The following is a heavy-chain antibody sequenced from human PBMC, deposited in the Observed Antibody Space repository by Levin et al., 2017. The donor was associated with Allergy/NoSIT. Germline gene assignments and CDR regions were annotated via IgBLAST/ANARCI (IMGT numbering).Heavy chain of an antibody. D-gene: IGHD3-22*01. Sequence: GESLKISCAASGFTFSSYAMSWVRQAPGKGLEWVSAISGSGGSTYYADSVKGRFTISRDNSKNTLYLQMNSLRAEDTAVYYCAKGGYYDTLYDYWGQGTLVTVSS. CDR3: AKGGYYDTLYDY. CDR1: GFTFSSYA. V-gene: IGHV3-23*01. CDR2: ISGSGGST. J-gene: IGHJ4*02.